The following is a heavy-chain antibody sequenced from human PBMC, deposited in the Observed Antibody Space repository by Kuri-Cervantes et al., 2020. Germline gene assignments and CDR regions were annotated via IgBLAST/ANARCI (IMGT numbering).Heavy chain of an antibody. CDR1: GFTFSSNY. CDR2: IYSGGST. CDR3: ARMTTVYGMDV. D-gene: IGHD4-17*01. J-gene: IGHJ6*02. Sequence: GESLKISCAASGFTFSSNYMSWVRQAPGKGLEWVSVIYSGGSTYYADSVKGRFTISRDNSKNTLYLKMNSLRAEDTAVYYCARMTTVYGMDVWGQGTTVTVSS. V-gene: IGHV3-53*01.